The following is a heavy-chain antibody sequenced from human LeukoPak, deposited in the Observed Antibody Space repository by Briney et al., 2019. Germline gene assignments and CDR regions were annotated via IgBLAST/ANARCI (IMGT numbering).Heavy chain of an antibody. CDR1: GFTFSSYE. J-gene: IGHJ3*02. V-gene: IGHV3-48*03. Sequence: PGGSLRLSCAASGFTFSSYEMNWVRQAPGKGLEWVSYISSSGSTIYYADSVKGRFTISRDNAKNSLYLQMNSLRAEDTAVYYCAIAPPADAFDIWGQGTMATVSS. CDR2: ISSSGSTI. CDR3: AIAPPADAFDI.